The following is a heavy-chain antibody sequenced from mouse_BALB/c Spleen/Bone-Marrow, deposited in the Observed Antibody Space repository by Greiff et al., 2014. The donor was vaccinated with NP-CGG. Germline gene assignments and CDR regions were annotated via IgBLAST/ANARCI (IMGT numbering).Heavy chain of an antibody. CDR3: ARGLRDWYFDV. J-gene: IGHJ1*01. D-gene: IGHD2-4*01. CDR2: INPSTGST. V-gene: IGHV1-7*01. Sequence: QVHVKQSGAELAKPGASVKMSCKASGYTFTTYWIHWVKQRPGQGLEWIGYINPSTGSTEYNQKFRDRATLTADKSSSTPYMQLSSLTSEDSAVYYCARGLRDWYFDVWGAGTTVTVSS. CDR1: GYTFTTYW.